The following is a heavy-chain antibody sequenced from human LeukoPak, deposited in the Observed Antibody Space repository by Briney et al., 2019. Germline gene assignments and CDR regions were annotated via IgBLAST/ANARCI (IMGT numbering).Heavy chain of an antibody. Sequence: PSETLSLTCTVSGGSISSYYWSWIRQPPGKELEWIGYIYYSGSTNYNPSLKSRVTISVDTSKNQFSLKLSSVTAADTAVYYCARRHDYVWGADVWGKGTTVTVSS. CDR3: ARRHDYVWGADV. J-gene: IGHJ6*04. CDR1: GGSISSYY. V-gene: IGHV4-59*08. D-gene: IGHD3-16*01. CDR2: IYYSGST.